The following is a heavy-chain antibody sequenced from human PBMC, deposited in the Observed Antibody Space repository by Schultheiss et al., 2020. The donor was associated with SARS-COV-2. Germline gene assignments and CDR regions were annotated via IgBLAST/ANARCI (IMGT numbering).Heavy chain of an antibody. D-gene: IGHD4-17*01. CDR1: GGSFSGYY. J-gene: IGHJ5*02. CDR3: ARGVSVTTGPGWFDP. Sequence: SQTLSLTCAVYGGSFSGYYWSWILQPPGKGLEWIGEINHSGSTNYNPSLKSRVTISVDTSKNQFSLKLSSVTAADTAVYYCARGVSVTTGPGWFDPWGQGTLVTVSS. CDR2: INHSGST. V-gene: IGHV4-34*01.